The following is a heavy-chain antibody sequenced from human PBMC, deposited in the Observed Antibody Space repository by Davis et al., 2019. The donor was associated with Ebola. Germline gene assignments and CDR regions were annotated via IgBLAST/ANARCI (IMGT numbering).Heavy chain of an antibody. D-gene: IGHD3-16*02. Sequence: AASVKVSCKASGYTFKNYAISWVRQAPGQGLEWMGWISDYDGKTNYAQKFQGRVTMTTDRSTSTAHMELRSLRSDDTAVYYCARDGRMPRMLYGMDGWGQGTTVSVSS. J-gene: IGHJ6*02. CDR3: ARDGRMPRMLYGMDG. V-gene: IGHV1-18*01. CDR2: ISDYDGKT. CDR1: GYTFKNYA.